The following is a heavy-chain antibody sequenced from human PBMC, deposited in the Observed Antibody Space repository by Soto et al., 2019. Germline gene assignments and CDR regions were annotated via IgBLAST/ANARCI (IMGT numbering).Heavy chain of an antibody. Sequence: SMKVSCKASGGTFSSYAISWVRQAPGQGLEWMGGIIPIFGTANYAQKFQGRVTITADESTSTAYMELSSLRSEDTAVYYCARVRIVGATRDYYGMDVWGQGTTVTVSS. CDR1: GGTFSSYA. J-gene: IGHJ6*02. CDR2: IIPIFGTA. D-gene: IGHD1-26*01. V-gene: IGHV1-69*13. CDR3: ARVRIVGATRDYYGMDV.